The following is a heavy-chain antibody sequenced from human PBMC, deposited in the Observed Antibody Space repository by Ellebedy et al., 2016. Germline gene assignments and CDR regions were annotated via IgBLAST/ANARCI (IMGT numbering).Heavy chain of an antibody. J-gene: IGHJ4*02. V-gene: IGHV3-NL1*01. Sequence: GGSLRLSCVVSGFTFRSYSMNWVRQAPGKGLEWVSAIFSDGNTYYADSVKGRFTISRDNSKNTLYLQMNSLRAEDTAVYYCAREGSPLTAAGLYWGQGTLVTVSS. D-gene: IGHD6-13*01. CDR3: AREGSPLTAAGLY. CDR1: GFTFRSYS. CDR2: IFSDGNT.